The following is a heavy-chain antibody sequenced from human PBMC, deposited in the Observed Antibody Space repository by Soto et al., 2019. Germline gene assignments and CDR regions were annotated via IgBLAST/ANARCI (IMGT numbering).Heavy chain of an antibody. Sequence: ASVKVSCKASGYTFTNYYMHWVRQAPGQGLEWMGIIYPSGGSTRNAQKFQGRVTMTRDTSTSTVYMELSSLRSEDTAVYYCARALSGPMDYWGRGTLVTVSS. J-gene: IGHJ4*02. CDR2: IYPSGGST. V-gene: IGHV1-46*01. CDR3: ARALSGPMDY. D-gene: IGHD3-10*01. CDR1: GYTFTNYY.